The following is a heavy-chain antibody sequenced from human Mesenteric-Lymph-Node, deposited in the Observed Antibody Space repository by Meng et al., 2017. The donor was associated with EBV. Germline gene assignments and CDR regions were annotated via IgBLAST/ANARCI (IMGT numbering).Heavy chain of an antibody. V-gene: IGHV4-34*01. CDR1: GGSLSGYY. CDR3: ARDRHFDP. Sequence: GRLQRGGGGRLKRSGTLSLTCGVYGGSLSGYYWNWIRQPPGKGLEWIGDINHGGSTSYNPSLKSRVTISVDTSKNEFSLKMTSVTAADTAVYYCARDRHFDPWGQGTLVTVSS. J-gene: IGHJ5*02. CDR2: INHGGST.